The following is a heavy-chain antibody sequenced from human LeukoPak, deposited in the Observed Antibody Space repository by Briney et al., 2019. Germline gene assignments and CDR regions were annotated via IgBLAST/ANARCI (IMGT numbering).Heavy chain of an antibody. CDR1: GFTFSSYA. D-gene: IGHD2-15*01. V-gene: IGHV3-23*01. CDR2: ISGSGGST. J-gene: IGHJ4*02. Sequence: GGSLRLSCAASGFTFSSYAMSWVRQAPGKGLEWVSAISGSGGSTYYADSVKGRFTISRDNSKNTLYLQMNSLRAEDTAVYYCARGYCSGGSCYNVVWGQGTLVTVSS. CDR3: ARGYCSGGSCYNVV.